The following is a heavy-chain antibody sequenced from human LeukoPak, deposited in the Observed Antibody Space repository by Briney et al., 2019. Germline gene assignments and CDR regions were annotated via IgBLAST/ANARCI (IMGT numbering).Heavy chain of an antibody. Sequence: ASVKVSCKASGYTFTSYGISWVRQAPGQGLEWMGWISAYNGNINYAQKLQGRVTMTTDTSTSTAYMELRSLRSDDTAVYYCARTPAVVVPAAMDLAWFDPWGQGTLVTVSS. J-gene: IGHJ5*02. D-gene: IGHD2-2*01. CDR3: ARTPAVVVPAAMDLAWFDP. V-gene: IGHV1-18*01. CDR2: ISAYNGNI. CDR1: GYTFTSYG.